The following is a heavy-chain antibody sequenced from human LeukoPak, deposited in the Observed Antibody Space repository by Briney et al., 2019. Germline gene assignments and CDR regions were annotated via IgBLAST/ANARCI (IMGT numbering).Heavy chain of an antibody. V-gene: IGHV3-7*01. CDR3: ARWEGNGYYFDY. CDR1: GFTFSSFW. J-gene: IGHJ4*02. D-gene: IGHD3-22*01. CDR2: IKQDGSEE. Sequence: GGSLRLSCAASGFTFSSFWMSWVRQAPGKGLEWVANIKQDGSEEYYVDSVKGRFTISRDNAKNSLYLQMNSLRAEDTAVYYSARWEGNGYYFDYRGQGTLVTVSS.